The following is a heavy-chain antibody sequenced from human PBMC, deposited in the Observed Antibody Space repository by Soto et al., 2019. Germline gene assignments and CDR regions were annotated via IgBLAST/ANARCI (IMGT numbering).Heavy chain of an antibody. V-gene: IGHV4-34*01. CDR1: GGSFSGYY. Sequence: SETLSLTCAVYGGSFSGYYWSWIRQPPGKGLEWIGEINHSGSTNYNPSLKSRVTISVDTSKDQFSLKLSSVTAADTAVYYCARMTTHYYYYMDVWGKGTTVTVSS. D-gene: IGHD4-4*01. J-gene: IGHJ6*03. CDR2: INHSGST. CDR3: ARMTTHYYYYMDV.